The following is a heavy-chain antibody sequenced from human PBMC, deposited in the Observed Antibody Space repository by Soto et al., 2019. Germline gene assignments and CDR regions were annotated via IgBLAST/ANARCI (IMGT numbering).Heavy chain of an antibody. CDR3: AIEPGIEVAGIDAFDI. V-gene: IGHV1-24*01. CDR1: GYTLTELS. CDR2: FDPEDGET. D-gene: IGHD6-19*01. Sequence: ASVKVSCKVSGYTLTELSMHWVRQAPGKGLEWMGGFDPEDGETIYAQKFQGRVTMTTDTSTSTAYMELRSLRSDDTAVYYCAIEPGIEVAGIDAFDIWGQGTMVTVSS. J-gene: IGHJ3*02.